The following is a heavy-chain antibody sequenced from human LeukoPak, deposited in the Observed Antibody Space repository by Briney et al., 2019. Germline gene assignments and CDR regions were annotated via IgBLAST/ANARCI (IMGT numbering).Heavy chain of an antibody. CDR3: ARAGGGLDY. J-gene: IGHJ4*02. D-gene: IGHD3-16*01. CDR2: INPNSGGT. CDR1: GCSFTGYY. V-gene: IGHV1-2*02. Sequence: ASVKVSCKASGCSFTGYYVHWVRQAPGQGLEWMGWINPNSGGTNYAQKFQGRVTMTRDTSISTAYMELSSLTSDDTAVYYCARAGGGLDYWGQGTLVTVSS.